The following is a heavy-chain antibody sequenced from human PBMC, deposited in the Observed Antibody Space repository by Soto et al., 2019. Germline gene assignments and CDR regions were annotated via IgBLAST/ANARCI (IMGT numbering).Heavy chain of an antibody. CDR3: AKYYYDSSGLEYAFDI. J-gene: IGHJ3*02. V-gene: IGHV5-51*01. CDR1: GYSFTSYR. D-gene: IGHD3-22*01. CDR2: IYPGDSDT. Sequence: GESLKISCKGSGYSFTSYRIGWVRQMPGKGLEWMGIIYPGDSDTRYSPSFQGQVTISADKSISTAYLRWSSLKASDTAMYYCAKYYYDSSGLEYAFDIWGQGTMVTVSS.